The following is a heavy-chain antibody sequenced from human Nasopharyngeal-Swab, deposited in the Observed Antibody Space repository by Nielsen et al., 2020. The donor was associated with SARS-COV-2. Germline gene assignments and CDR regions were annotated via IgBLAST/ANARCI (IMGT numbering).Heavy chain of an antibody. Sequence: CHAPGKGLEWVGEIDHSGSTNYNPSLRSRVTISVDTSKNQCSLMLSSVTAADTAVYYCARGLSGAVAGIILSYYYYYYMDVWGKGTTVTVSS. CDR3: ARGLSGAVAGIILSYYYYYYMDV. CDR2: IDHSGST. J-gene: IGHJ6*03. D-gene: IGHD6-19*01. V-gene: IGHV4-34*01.